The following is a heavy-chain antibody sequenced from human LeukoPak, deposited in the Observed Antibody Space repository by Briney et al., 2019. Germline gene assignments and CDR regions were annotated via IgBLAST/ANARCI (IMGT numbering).Heavy chain of an antibody. CDR2: INAGNGNK. CDR3: ARDSGGEWLVRRYFDY. J-gene: IGHJ4*02. Sequence: ASVKLSCKASGYPFTSYAMHWVRHAPGQRLEWMGWINAGNGNKKYSQELQGRVTITRDTPASTAYMALSSLRSEGMAVYYCARDSGGEWLVRRYFDYWGQGTLVTVSS. D-gene: IGHD6-19*01. CDR1: GYPFTSYA. V-gene: IGHV1-3*03.